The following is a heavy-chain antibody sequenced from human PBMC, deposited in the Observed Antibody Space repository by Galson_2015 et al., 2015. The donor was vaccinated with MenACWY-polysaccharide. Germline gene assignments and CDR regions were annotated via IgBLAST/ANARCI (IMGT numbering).Heavy chain of an antibody. CDR2: ISYDGGT. Sequence: LSLTCTVSGDSIPSGGYFWSWIRQPPGKGLEWIASISYDGGTYYNPSLKSRVTISADTPNNQFSLKLSSVTAADTAVYYCARGGRAVSNRNWFVPWGQGTLFTVSS. D-gene: IGHD3-16*01. J-gene: IGHJ5*02. V-gene: IGHV4-31*03. CDR1: GDSIPSGGYF. CDR3: ARGGRAVSNRNWFVP.